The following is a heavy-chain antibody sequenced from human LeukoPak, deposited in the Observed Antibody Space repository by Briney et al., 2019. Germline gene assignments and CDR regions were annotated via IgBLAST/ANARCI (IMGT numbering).Heavy chain of an antibody. Sequence: ASVKVSCKASGFTFTSSAMQWVRQARGQRLEWIGWIVVGSGNTNYAQKFQERVTITRDMSTSTAYMELSSLRSEDTAVYYCAAKRLDIVVDVPWGQGTLVTVSS. CDR2: IVVGSGNT. CDR3: AAKRLDIVVDVP. J-gene: IGHJ5*02. D-gene: IGHD2-15*01. CDR1: GFTFTSSA. V-gene: IGHV1-58*02.